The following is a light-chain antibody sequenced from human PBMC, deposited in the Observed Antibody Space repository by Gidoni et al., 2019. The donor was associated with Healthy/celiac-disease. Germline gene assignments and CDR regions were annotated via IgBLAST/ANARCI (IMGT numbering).Light chain of an antibody. CDR2: DAS. CDR1: QSISSW. Sequence: DIQMTQSPSTLSASVGDRVTITCRASQSISSWLAWYQQKPGKAPTLLIYDASSLESGVPSRFSGSGSGTEFTRTISSLQPDDFATYYCQQYNSSWTFGQGTKVEIK. J-gene: IGKJ1*01. V-gene: IGKV1-5*01. CDR3: QQYNSSWT.